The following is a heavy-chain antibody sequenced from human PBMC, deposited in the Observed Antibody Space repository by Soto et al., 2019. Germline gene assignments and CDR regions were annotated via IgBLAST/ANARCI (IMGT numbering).Heavy chain of an antibody. CDR2: ISSSSSTI. Sequence: GGSLRLSCAASGFTFSNHNMNWGRQAPGKGLEWVSYISSSSSTIYYADSVKGRFTISRDNAKNSLYLQMNSLRAEDTAVYYCARGPGSSADYWGQGTLVTVSS. CDR1: GFTFSNHN. V-gene: IGHV3-48*01. CDR3: ARGPGSSADY. J-gene: IGHJ4*02. D-gene: IGHD3-10*01.